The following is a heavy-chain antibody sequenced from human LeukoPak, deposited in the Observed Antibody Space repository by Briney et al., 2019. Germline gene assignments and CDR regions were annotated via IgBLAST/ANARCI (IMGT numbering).Heavy chain of an antibody. CDR1: GYTFTGYY. J-gene: IGHJ4*02. CDR3: ARVPTELWVNYFDY. D-gene: IGHD5-18*01. Sequence: ASVKVSCKASGYTFTGYYMHWVRQAPGQGLEWMGWINPNSGGTNYAQKFQGRVTMTRDTSISTAYMELSRLRSDDTAVYYCARVPTELWVNYFDYWGQGTLVTASS. V-gene: IGHV1-2*02. CDR2: INPNSGGT.